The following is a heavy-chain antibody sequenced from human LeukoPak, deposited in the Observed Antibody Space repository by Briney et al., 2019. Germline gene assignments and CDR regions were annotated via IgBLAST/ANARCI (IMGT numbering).Heavy chain of an antibody. V-gene: IGHV3-30*04. J-gene: IGHJ3*02. Sequence: GGSLRLSCAASGFTFSTYAMHWVRQAPGKGLEWVAVISYDGSSKYYADSVKGRFTISRDNSKNTLYLQMNSLRAEDTAVYYCARWGWWFIWGQGTMVTVSS. CDR2: ISYDGSSK. D-gene: IGHD2-15*01. CDR3: ARWGWWFI. CDR1: GFTFSTYA.